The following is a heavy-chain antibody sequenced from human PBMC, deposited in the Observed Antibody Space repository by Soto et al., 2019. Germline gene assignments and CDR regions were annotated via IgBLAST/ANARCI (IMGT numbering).Heavy chain of an antibody. J-gene: IGHJ4*02. CDR3: VKSKDLVDCDFKVDY. CDR2: ISSDGSYE. CDR1: GFTFSNYG. Sequence: QVQLVESGGGVVQPGRSLRLSCAASGFTFSNYGMHWVRQAPGKGLEWVAVISSDGSYEYYGDPVKRRFTVSRDNSKNTLYVQMDSMRAEDTAVYSCVKSKDLVDCDFKVDYWGQGTVVTVSS. D-gene: IGHD2-15*01. V-gene: IGHV3-30*18.